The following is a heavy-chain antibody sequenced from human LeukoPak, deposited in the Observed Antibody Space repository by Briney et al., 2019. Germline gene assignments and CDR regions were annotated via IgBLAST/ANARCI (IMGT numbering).Heavy chain of an antibody. CDR3: ARRVGATNPYFDY. J-gene: IGHJ4*02. CDR2: IYHSGST. Sequence: SETLSLTCTVSGYSISSGYYWGWIRQPPGQGLEWIGSIYHSGSTYYNPSLKSRVTISVDTSKNQFSLKLSSVTAADTAVYYCARRVGATNPYFDYWGQGTLVTVSS. CDR1: GYSISSGYY. D-gene: IGHD1-26*01. V-gene: IGHV4-38-2*02.